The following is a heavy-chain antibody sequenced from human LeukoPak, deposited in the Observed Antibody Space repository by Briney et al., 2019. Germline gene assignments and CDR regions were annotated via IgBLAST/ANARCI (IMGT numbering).Heavy chain of an antibody. J-gene: IGHJ5*02. CDR1: GGSISSSSYY. V-gene: IGHV4-39*01. CDR2: IYYSGST. D-gene: IGHD1-26*01. CDR3: ARRYSGSYSTVWFDP. Sequence: SETLSLTCTVSGGSISSSSYYWGWLRQPPGKGLEWIGSIYYSGSTYYNPSLKSRVTISVDTSKNQFSLKLSSVTAADTAVYYCARRYSGSYSTVWFDPWGQGTLVTVSS.